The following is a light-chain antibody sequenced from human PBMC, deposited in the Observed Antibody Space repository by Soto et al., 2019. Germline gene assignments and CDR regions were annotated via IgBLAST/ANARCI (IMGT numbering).Light chain of an antibody. CDR3: QQSYTTASIT. J-gene: IGKJ5*01. V-gene: IGKV1-39*01. Sequence: DIQMTQSPSSLSASVGDRVTITCRASQSISRNLNWYQHKPGKAPKLLIYAASSLQNGVPSRFSGGGSGTEFTLSISSLQPEDFGTYYCQQSYTTASITFRQSTRLDIK. CDR2: AAS. CDR1: QSISRN.